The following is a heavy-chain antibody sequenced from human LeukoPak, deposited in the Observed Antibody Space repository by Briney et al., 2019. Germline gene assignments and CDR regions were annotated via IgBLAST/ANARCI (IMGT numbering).Heavy chain of an antibody. CDR1: GYSISSGYY. CDR2: IYHSGST. V-gene: IGHV4-38-2*01. Sequence: PSETLSLTCAVSGYSISSGYYWGWIRQPPGKGLEWIGSIYHSGSTYYNPSLKSRVTISVDTSKNQFSLKLSSVTAADTAVYYCARAQWLADYWGREPWSPSPQ. CDR3: ARAQWLADY. D-gene: IGHD6-19*01. J-gene: IGHJ4*02.